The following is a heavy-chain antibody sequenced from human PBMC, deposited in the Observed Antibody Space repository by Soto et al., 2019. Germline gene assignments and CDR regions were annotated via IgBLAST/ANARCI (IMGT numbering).Heavy chain of an antibody. CDR2: IYYSGST. Sequence: SETLSLTCTVSGGSVSSGSYYWSWIRQPPGKGLEWIGYIYYSGSTNYNPSLKSRVTISVDTSKNQFSLKLSSVTAADTAVYYCARELGYCSSTSCYSLAEFNWFDPWGQGTLVTVSS. V-gene: IGHV4-61*01. D-gene: IGHD2-2*01. CDR3: ARELGYCSSTSCYSLAEFNWFDP. CDR1: GGSVSSGSYY. J-gene: IGHJ5*02.